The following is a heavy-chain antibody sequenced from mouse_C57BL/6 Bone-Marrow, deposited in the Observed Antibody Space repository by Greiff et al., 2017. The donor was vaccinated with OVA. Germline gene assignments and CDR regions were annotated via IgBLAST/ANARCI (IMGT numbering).Heavy chain of an antibody. CDR1: GFSLTSYG. Sequence: VQRVESGPGLVQPSQSLSITCTVSGFSLTSYGVHWVRQSPGKGLEWLGVIWSGGSTDYNAAFISRLSISKDNSKSQVFFKMNSLQADDTAIYYCATPIYDGYYGGVWFAYWGQGTLVTVSA. CDR3: ATPIYDGYYGGVWFAY. CDR2: IWSGGST. J-gene: IGHJ3*01. D-gene: IGHD2-3*01. V-gene: IGHV2-2*01.